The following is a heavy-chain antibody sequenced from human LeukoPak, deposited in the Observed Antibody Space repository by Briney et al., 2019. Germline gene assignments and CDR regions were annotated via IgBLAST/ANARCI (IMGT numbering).Heavy chain of an antibody. D-gene: IGHD6-19*01. V-gene: IGHV6-1*01. CDR2: RYYRAKYYK. J-gene: IGHJ4*02. CDR1: GDTLSINSAA. Sequence: SQTLSLTCALSGDTLSINSAAWDCVRQSPWSCREWLGKRYYRAKYYKDYAGAVKTRLTINTDTSKNQFTLQLKAVTPEDTAVYYRAREAKSPHPSSSGWIAPFDYWGEGTLVTVSS. CDR3: AREAKSPHPSSSGWIAPFDY.